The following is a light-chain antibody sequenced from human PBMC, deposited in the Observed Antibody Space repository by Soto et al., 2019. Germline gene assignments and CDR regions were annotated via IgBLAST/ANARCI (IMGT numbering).Light chain of an antibody. V-gene: IGKV3-20*01. CDR3: QQYGSSPIT. CDR1: QSVSSSY. CDR2: GAS. J-gene: IGKJ5*01. Sequence: EIVLTQSPGTLSFSPGERATLSCRASQSVSSSYLAWYHQKPGQVPRLLIYGASSRATGIPDRFSGSGSGTHFTLTISRLEPEDFAVYYCQQYGSSPITFGQGTRLEIK.